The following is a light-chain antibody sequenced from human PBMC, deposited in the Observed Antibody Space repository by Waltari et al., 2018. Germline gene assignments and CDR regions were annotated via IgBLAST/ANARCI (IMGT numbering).Light chain of an antibody. CDR1: NSNIGNNY. Sequence: QSVLTQPPSVSAAPGQMVTISCSGSNSNIGNNYVSWYQQLPGTAPKLLIYDNDKRHSAVPDRFSGSKSATSATLAIPGLRTGDAADYYCGTWDSGLSTWVFGGGTKLTVL. V-gene: IGLV1-51*01. J-gene: IGLJ3*02. CDR3: GTWDSGLSTWV. CDR2: DND.